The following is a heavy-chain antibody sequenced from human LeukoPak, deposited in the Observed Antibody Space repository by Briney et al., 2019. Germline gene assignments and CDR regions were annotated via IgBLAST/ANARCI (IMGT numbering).Heavy chain of an antibody. J-gene: IGHJ4*02. CDR3: AREGPGRFGAPGPNVYSIDY. Sequence: SETLSLTCTVSGGSISSYYWSWIRQPPGKGLEWIGYIHYTGSTNYNPSLKSRATISVDTSKNQFSLKLSSVTAADTAVYFCAREGPGRFGAPGPNVYSIDYWGQGALVTVSS. V-gene: IGHV4-59*01. CDR2: IHYTGST. D-gene: IGHD3-10*01. CDR1: GGSISSYY.